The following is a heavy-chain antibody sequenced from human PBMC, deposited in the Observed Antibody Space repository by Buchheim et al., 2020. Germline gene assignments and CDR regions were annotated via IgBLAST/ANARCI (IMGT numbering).Heavy chain of an antibody. CDR2: IYHSGST. J-gene: IGHJ4*01. V-gene: IGHV4-59*01. Sequence: QVQLQESGPGLVKPSETLSLTCTVSGGSISSYYWSWIRQPPGKGLEGIGYIYHSGSTNYIPSLKSRVTISIDTSKNQFSLKLSSVTAADTAVYYCARDIDYWGQGTL. CDR3: ARDIDY. CDR1: GGSISSYY.